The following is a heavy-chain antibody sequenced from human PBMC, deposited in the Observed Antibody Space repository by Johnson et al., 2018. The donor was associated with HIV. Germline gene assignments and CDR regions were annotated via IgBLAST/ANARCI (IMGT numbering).Heavy chain of an antibody. Sequence: QVQLVESGGGVVQPGRSLRLSCAASGFTFSSYAMHWVRQAPGKGLEWVAVISYDGSNKYYADSVKGRFTISRDNSKNTMYLQLNSLRPEDTAVYYCARDHGWSRGWLLDAFDIWGQGTMVTVSS. J-gene: IGHJ3*02. D-gene: IGHD6-19*01. CDR2: ISYDGSNK. CDR1: GFTFSSYA. CDR3: ARDHGWSRGWLLDAFDI. V-gene: IGHV3-30*04.